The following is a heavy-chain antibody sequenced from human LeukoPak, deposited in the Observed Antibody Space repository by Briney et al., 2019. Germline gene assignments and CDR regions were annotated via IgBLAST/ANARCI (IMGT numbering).Heavy chain of an antibody. J-gene: IGHJ5*01. CDR1: GFTVSSNY. CDR2: IYSGGST. V-gene: IGHV3-53*01. CDR3: ARVAVSGPTGWFDS. Sequence: GSLRLSCAASGFTVSSNYMSWVRQAPGKGLEWVSVIYSGGSTYYADSVKGRFTISRDNVDNVVYLQMNSLGAEDTAVYYCARVAVSGPTGWFDSWGQGPLVIVSS. D-gene: IGHD5/OR15-5a*01.